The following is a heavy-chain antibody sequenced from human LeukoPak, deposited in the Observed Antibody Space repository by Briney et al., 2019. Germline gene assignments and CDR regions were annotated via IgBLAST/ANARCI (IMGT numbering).Heavy chain of an antibody. CDR3: ARALYYYDSSGYGYYYYYYGMDV. J-gene: IGHJ6*02. Sequence: SETLSLTCAVSGGSISSGGYSWSWIRQPPGKGLEWIGYIYHSGSTYYNPSLKSRVTISVDRSMNQFSLKLSFVTTADTAVYYCARALYYYDSSGYGYYYYYYGMDVWGQGTTVTVSS. D-gene: IGHD3-22*01. CDR1: GGSISSGGYS. CDR2: IYHSGST. V-gene: IGHV4-30-2*01.